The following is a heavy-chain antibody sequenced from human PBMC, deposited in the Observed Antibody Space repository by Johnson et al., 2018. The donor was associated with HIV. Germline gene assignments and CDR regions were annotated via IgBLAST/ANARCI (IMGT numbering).Heavy chain of an antibody. CDR2: IYSGDNT. D-gene: IGHD2/OR15-2a*01. V-gene: IGHV3-66*01. CDR1: GFTVSSNY. J-gene: IGHJ3*02. Sequence: VQLVESGGGLVQPGGSLRLSCAASGFTVSSNYMSWVRQAPGKGLEWVSVIYSGDNTFHADSVKGRFIISRDNSKNTLYLQMNSLRAEDTAVYYCAKDLSYPKTRAFDIWGQGTMVTV. CDR3: AKDLSYPKTRAFDI.